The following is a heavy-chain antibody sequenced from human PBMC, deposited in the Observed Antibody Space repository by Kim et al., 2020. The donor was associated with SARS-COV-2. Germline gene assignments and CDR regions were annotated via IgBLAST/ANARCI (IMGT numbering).Heavy chain of an antibody. CDR1: GFTFSRYA. V-gene: IGHV3-33*01. D-gene: IGHD6-13*01. CDR2: IWYDGSNK. Sequence: GGSLRLSCVASGFTFSRYAMHWVRQAPGKGLEWVAVIWYDGSNKHYADSVKGRFTISRDNSKNTANLQMNSLRAEYTAVYYCARDIAAGAFDYWGQGTLVTVSS. CDR3: ARDIAAGAFDY. J-gene: IGHJ4*02.